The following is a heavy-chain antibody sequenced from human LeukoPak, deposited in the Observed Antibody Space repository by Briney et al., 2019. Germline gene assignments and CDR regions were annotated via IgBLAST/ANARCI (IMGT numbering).Heavy chain of an antibody. CDR1: GGSISSYY. J-gene: IGHJ5*02. D-gene: IGHD3-22*01. CDR2: IYYSGST. Sequence: SETLSLTCTVSGGSISSYYWSWIRQPPGKGLEWIGYIYYSGSTYYNPSLKSRVTISVDTSKNQFSLKLSSVTAADTAVYYCARDTYDSSGYPNKNWFDPWGQGTLVTVSS. V-gene: IGHV4-59*12. CDR3: ARDTYDSSGYPNKNWFDP.